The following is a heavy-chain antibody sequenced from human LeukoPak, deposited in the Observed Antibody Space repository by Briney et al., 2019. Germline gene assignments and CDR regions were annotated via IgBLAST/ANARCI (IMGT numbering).Heavy chain of an antibody. CDR2: MNPNSGNT. J-gene: IGHJ4*02. CDR3: ARSTMGARRRYDY. CDR1: KDTFTIYD. Sequence: ASVKVSCKASKDTFTIYDVNWVRQATGLGLEWMGWMNPNSGNTGYAQKFQGRVTMTMNSSISTDYMELTSLTSEDTAVYYCARSTMGARRRYDYWGQGTLVTVSS. V-gene: IGHV1-8*01. D-gene: IGHD1-26*01.